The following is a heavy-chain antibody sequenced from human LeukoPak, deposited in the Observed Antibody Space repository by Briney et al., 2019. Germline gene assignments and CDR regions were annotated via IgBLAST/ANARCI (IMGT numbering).Heavy chain of an antibody. Sequence: GSLRLSCAASGFTFSSYAMSWVRQPPGKGLEWIGEINHSGSTNYNPSLKSRVTISVDTSKNQFSLKLSSVTAADTAVYYCAIATWRKFYYFDYWGQGTLVTVSS. CDR2: INHSGST. CDR1: GFTFSSYA. J-gene: IGHJ4*02. V-gene: IGHV4-34*08. D-gene: IGHD5-12*01. CDR3: AIATWRKFYYFDY.